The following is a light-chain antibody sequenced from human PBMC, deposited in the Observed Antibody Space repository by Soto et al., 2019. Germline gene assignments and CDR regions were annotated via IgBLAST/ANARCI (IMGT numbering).Light chain of an antibody. V-gene: IGLV1-40*01. Sequence: QSVLTQPPSVSGAPGQRVTVSCTGSSSNIGAGSDVQWYQQLPGTAPKLLIYGNSNRPSGVPDRFSGPKSGTSASLAITGLQAEDEADYYCQAYDSGLSGPVFGTGTKLTVL. CDR3: QAYDSGLSGPV. CDR2: GNS. CDR1: SSNIGAGSD. J-gene: IGLJ1*01.